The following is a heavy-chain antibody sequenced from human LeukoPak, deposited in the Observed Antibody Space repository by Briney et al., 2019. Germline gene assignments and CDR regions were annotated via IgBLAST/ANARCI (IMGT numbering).Heavy chain of an antibody. Sequence: ETLSLTRTVSGGSISRYYWSWIRQPPGKGLEWIAYFYYSGSTHYNPSLKSRVTISVDTSKNQFSLRLSSVSAADTAVYYCARPFYYDSGGYADAFDVWGQGTMVTVSS. J-gene: IGHJ3*01. D-gene: IGHD3-22*01. CDR1: GGSISRYY. V-gene: IGHV4-59*08. CDR3: ARPFYYDSGGYADAFDV. CDR2: FYYSGST.